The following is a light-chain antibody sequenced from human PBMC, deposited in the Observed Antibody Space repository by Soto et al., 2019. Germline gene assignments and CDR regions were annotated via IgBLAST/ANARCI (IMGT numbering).Light chain of an antibody. CDR1: NIGSES. CDR3: QVWDSSSDHYV. J-gene: IGLJ1*01. CDR2: DDA. V-gene: IGLV3-21*02. Sequence: ELTQPPSVSVAPGQTAGITCGGNNIGSESVHWYQQKPGQAPVLVVCDDADRPSGIPERFSGSNSGNTATLTISRVEAGDEADYYCQVWDSSSDHYVFGTGTKVTVL.